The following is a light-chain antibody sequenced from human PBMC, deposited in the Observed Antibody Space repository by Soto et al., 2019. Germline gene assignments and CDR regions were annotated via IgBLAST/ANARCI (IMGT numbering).Light chain of an antibody. CDR1: SSDVGSYNS. CDR3: CSYAGNPYV. Sequence: QSALTQPASVSGSPGQSIAISCTGTSSDVGSYNSVSWYQQHPGKAPKLMIYEGSKRPSGVSDRFSDSKSGNTASLTISGLQAEDEADYYCCSYAGNPYVFGTGTKVTVL. J-gene: IGLJ1*01. V-gene: IGLV2-23*01. CDR2: EGS.